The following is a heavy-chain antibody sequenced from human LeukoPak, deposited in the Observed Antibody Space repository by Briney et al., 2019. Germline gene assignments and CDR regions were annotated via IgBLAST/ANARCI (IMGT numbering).Heavy chain of an antibody. CDR2: ISTDGSST. CDR3: VREDSSSSGRAFDM. CDR1: GFTFSSYW. D-gene: IGHD6-6*01. J-gene: IGHJ3*02. Sequence: GGSLRLSCAASGFTFSSYWMRWARPAPGEGLVCVSCISTDGSSTNSADSVKGRLTISRDNAKNTLDIQMTSLRAEYTTVYYCVREDSSSSGRAFDMWGQGTMVTVSP. V-gene: IGHV3-74*01.